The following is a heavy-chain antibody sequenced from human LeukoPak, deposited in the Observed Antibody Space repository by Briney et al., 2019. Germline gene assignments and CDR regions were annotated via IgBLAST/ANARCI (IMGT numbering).Heavy chain of an antibody. V-gene: IGHV3-74*01. CDR3: RNTVAGWDHDS. CDR2: IRGDGRAT. CDR1: GFIFTDYW. Sequence: GGSMRLSCAASGFIFTDYWMHWVRQAPGKELVWVARIRGDGRATTYADSVKGRFTISRDNAMNTVFLQMKSLRAEDTGIYFCRNTVAGWDHDSWGQGTLVTVSS. D-gene: IGHD6-19*01. J-gene: IGHJ4*02.